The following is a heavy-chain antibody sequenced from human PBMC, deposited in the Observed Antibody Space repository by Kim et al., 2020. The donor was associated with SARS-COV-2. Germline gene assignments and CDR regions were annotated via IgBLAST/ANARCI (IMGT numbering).Heavy chain of an antibody. CDR1: GFTFSNYA. V-gene: IGHV3-23*01. Sequence: GGSLRLSCAASGFTFSNYAMNWVRQAPGKGLEWVSGIIGSGGSRFYADSVKGRFTITSDNTRNTLYMQMNSLRAEDTAVYYCTKRNPKDAWSHGTLVTVSA. CDR3: TKRNPKDA. J-gene: IGHJ5*01. CDR2: IIGSGGSR.